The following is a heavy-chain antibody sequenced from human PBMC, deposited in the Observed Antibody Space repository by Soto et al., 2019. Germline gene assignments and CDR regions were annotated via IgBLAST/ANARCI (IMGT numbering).Heavy chain of an antibody. Sequence: GASVKVSCKASGGTFSSYAISWVRQAPGQGLEWMGGIIPIFGTANYAQKFQGRVTITADESTSTAYMELSSLRSEDTAVYYCARSRVLIEGYSRDSSGYYSSGSYWYFDLWGRGTLVTVSS. CDR3: ARSRVLIEGYSRDSSGYYSSGSYWYFDL. J-gene: IGHJ2*01. CDR2: IIPIFGTA. V-gene: IGHV1-69*13. D-gene: IGHD3-22*01. CDR1: GGTFSSYA.